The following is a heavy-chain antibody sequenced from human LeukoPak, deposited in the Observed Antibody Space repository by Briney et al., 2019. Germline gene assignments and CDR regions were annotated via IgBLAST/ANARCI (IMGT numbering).Heavy chain of an antibody. Sequence: GGSLRLSCAASGFTSSSYALNWVRQAPGKGLEWVATVSGSGDRMYHADSVKGRFTISRDNSKNTVYLQMDSLRAEDTAVYYCANSRGHGSGNLWGQGTLVTVSS. CDR3: ANSRGHGSGNL. CDR1: GFTSSSYA. CDR2: VSGSGDRM. J-gene: IGHJ5*02. D-gene: IGHD3-10*01. V-gene: IGHV3-23*01.